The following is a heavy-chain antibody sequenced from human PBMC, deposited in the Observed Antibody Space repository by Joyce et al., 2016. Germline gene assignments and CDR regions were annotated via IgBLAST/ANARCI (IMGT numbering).Heavy chain of an antibody. CDR3: ARLRGAYFFDY. V-gene: IGHV3-30*09. CDR2: VSQDESNK. CDR1: GFAFTSFQ. D-gene: IGHD3-16*01. Sequence: QVQLEESGGGVVQPGESLRLSCAASGFAFTSFQMHWVRQGPGKGLEWGSVVSQDESNKYFADSLQGRFAISRDNSKNTVYLQMNSLRVEDTAVYYCARLRGAYFFDYWGQGTLVTVSS. J-gene: IGHJ4*02.